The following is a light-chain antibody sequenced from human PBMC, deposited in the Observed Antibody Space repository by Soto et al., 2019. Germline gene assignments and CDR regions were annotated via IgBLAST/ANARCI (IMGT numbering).Light chain of an antibody. Sequence: EIVLTQSPGTLSLSPGGRATLSCRASQSVSRRLAWYQHRPGQSPRLLISGASMRASGVPVRFSGSGSGTDFTLTISSLEPGDFAVYYCQHYGETPITFGLGTRLE. J-gene: IGKJ5*01. CDR3: QHYGETPIT. V-gene: IGKV3-20*01. CDR1: QSVSRR. CDR2: GAS.